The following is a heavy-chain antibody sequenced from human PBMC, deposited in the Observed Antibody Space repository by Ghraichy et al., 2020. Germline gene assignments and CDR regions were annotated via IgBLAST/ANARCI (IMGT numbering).Heavy chain of an antibody. CDR3: AKDVAARPYDAFDI. D-gene: IGHD6-6*01. CDR1: GFTFDDYA. CDR2: ISWNSGSI. Sequence: GGSLRLSCAASGFTFDDYAMHWVRQAPGKGLEWVSGISWNSGSIGYADSVKGRFTISRDNAKNSLYLQMNSLRAEDTALYYCAKDVAARPYDAFDIWGQGRMVTVSS. J-gene: IGHJ3*02. V-gene: IGHV3-9*01.